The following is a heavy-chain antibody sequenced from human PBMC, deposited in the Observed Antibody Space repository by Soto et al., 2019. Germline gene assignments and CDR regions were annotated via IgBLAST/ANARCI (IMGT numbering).Heavy chain of an antibody. D-gene: IGHD4-17*01. CDR1: GYTFTSYG. CDR3: ATDYGDEHYYYYGMDV. CDR2: ISAYNGNT. Sequence: QVQLVQSGAEVKKPGASVKVSCKASGYTFTSYGISWVRQAPGQGLEWMGWISAYNGNTNYAQKLQGRVTMTTDTSTSTAYLELRSLRSDDTAVYYCATDYGDEHYYYYGMDVWGQGTTVTVSS. J-gene: IGHJ6*01. V-gene: IGHV1-18*01.